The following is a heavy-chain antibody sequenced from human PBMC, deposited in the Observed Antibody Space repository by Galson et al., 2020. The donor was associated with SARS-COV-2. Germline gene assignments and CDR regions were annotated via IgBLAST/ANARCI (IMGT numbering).Heavy chain of an antibody. CDR3: ARVVPPVYPIVVVIAIDSCYYYYMDV. V-gene: IGHV1-18*01. J-gene: IGHJ6*03. D-gene: IGHD2-21*01. Sequence: ASVKVSCKASGYTFTSYGISWVRQAPGQGLEWMGWISAYNGNTNYAQKLQGRVTMTTDTSTSTAYMELRSLRSDDTAVYYCARVVPPVYPIVVVIAIDSCYYYYMDVWGKGTPVTVSS. CDR2: ISAYNGNT. CDR1: GYTFTSYG.